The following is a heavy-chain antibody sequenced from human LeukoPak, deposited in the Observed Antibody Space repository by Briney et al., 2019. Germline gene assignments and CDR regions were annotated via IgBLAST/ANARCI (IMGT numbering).Heavy chain of an antibody. D-gene: IGHD3-9*01. V-gene: IGHV3-9*01. Sequence: GGSLRLSCAASGLPFHHYAMHWLRHAPEKAVEWVSGISWNSGSIGYGDAVKGRFTISRDNAKSSLYLQMNRLRAEDTVFYKRTTAYEILTGPFDYWGQGTLVTVSS. CDR2: ISWNSGSI. CDR3: TTAYEILTGPFDY. J-gene: IGHJ4*02. CDR1: GLPFHHYA.